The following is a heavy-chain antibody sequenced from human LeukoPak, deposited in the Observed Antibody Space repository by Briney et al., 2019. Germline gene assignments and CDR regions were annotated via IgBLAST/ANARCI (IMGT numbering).Heavy chain of an antibody. CDR3: ARPFSYSMDV. Sequence: PSGTLSLTCTVSGGSVSNDNWWGWVRQSPGTGLEWIGEIHPRGSTHYSPSLQSRVTISVDKSNNQFSLRLTSVTAADTAVYYCARPFSYSMDVWGKGTTVTVSS. CDR2: IHPRGST. V-gene: IGHV4-4*02. D-gene: IGHD2/OR15-2a*01. J-gene: IGHJ6*03. CDR1: GGSVSNDNW.